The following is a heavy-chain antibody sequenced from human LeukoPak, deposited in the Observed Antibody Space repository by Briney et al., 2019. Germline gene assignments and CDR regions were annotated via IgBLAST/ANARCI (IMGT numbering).Heavy chain of an antibody. CDR3: ARGYCSSTSCSTIYFDY. V-gene: IGHV4-34*01. D-gene: IGHD2-2*02. Sequence: XXRXPPXXXLEWIGEINHSGSTNYNPSLKSRVTISVDTSKNQFSLKLSSVTAADTAVYYCARGYCSSTSCSTIYFDYWGQGTLVTVSS. J-gene: IGHJ4*02. CDR2: INHSGST.